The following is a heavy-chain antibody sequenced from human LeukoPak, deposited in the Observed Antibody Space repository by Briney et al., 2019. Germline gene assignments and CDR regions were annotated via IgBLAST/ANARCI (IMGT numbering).Heavy chain of an antibody. J-gene: IGHJ4*02. CDR1: GFTFSSYG. D-gene: IGHD3-10*01. CDR2: ISGSGGST. V-gene: IGHV3-23*01. Sequence: PGGSLRLSCAASGFTFSSYGMSWVRQAPGKGLEWVSAISGSGGSTYYADSVKGRFTISRDNSKNTLYLQMNSLRAEDTAVYYCAKITYYYGSGATPDYWGQGTLVTVSS. CDR3: AKITYYYGSGATPDY.